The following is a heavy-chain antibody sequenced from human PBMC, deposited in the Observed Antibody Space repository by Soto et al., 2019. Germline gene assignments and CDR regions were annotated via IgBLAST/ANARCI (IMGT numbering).Heavy chain of an antibody. J-gene: IGHJ6*03. D-gene: IGHD3-22*01. CDR3: AADSGYYLSYSYYYMDV. CDR1: GFTFTSSA. V-gene: IGHV1-58*02. Sequence: SLKVCCKASGFTFTSSAMQWVRQARGQRLEWIGWIVVGSGNTNYAQKFQERVTITRDMSTSTAYMELSSLRSEDTAVYYCAADSGYYLSYSYYYMDVWGKGTTVTVSS. CDR2: IVVGSGNT.